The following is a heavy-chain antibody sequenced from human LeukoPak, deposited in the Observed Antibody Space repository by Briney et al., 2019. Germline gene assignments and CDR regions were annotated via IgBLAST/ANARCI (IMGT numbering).Heavy chain of an antibody. V-gene: IGHV1-69*06. J-gene: IGHJ3*02. CDR1: GGTFSSYA. CDR3: AKDYYSGSYSVAFDI. D-gene: IGHD1-26*01. Sequence: SVKVSCKASGGTFSSYAISWVRQAPGQGLEWMGGIIPIFGTANYAQKFQGRVTITADKSTSTAYMELSSLRSEDTALYYCAKDYYSGSYSVAFDIWGQGTMVTVSS. CDR2: IIPIFGTA.